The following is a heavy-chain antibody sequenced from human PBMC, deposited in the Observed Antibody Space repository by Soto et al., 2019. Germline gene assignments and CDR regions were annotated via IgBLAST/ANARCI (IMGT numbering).Heavy chain of an antibody. CDR3: AXXXXXXXQLVRGDWYFDL. D-gene: IGHD6-13*01. CDR2: MNPNSGNT. Sequence: QVQLVQSGAEVKKPGASVKVSCKASGYTFTSYDINWVRQATGQGLEWMGWMNPNSGNTGYAQKFQGRVTMTRNTSISTAYMELSSLRSEDTAVYYCAXXXXXXXQLVRGDWYFDLWGRGTLVTVSS. V-gene: IGHV1-8*01. CDR1: GYTFTSYD. J-gene: IGHJ2*01.